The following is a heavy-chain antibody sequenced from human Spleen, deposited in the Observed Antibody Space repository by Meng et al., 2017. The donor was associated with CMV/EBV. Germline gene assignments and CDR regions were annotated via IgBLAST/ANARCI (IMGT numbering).Heavy chain of an antibody. CDR1: GFTFNSYA. CDR2: ISGSGGST. CDR3: AKDYMATITFLDY. J-gene: IGHJ4*02. Sequence: WAASGFTFNSYAMSWVRQAPGKGLEWVSGISGSGGSTYYADSVKGRFTISRDNSKNTLYLQMNSLSAEDTAVYYCAKDYMATITFLDYWGPGTLVTVSS. D-gene: IGHD5-24*01. V-gene: IGHV3-23*01.